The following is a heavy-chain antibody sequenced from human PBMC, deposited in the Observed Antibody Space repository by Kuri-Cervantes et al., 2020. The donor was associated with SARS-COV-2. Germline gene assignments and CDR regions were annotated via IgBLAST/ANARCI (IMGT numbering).Heavy chain of an antibody. CDR3: ARQAVVPHYNWFDP. V-gene: IGHV4-39*01. CDR1: GGSISSSSYY. Sequence: ESLKISGTVSGGSISSSSYYWGWIRQPPGKGLEWIGSIYYSGSTYYNPSLKSRVTISVDTSKNQFSLKLSSVTAADTAVYYCARQAVVPHYNWFDPWGQGTLVTVSS. D-gene: IGHD2-2*01. CDR2: IYYSGST. J-gene: IGHJ5*02.